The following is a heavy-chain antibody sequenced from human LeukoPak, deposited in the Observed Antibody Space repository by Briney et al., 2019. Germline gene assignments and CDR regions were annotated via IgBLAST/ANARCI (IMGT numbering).Heavy chain of an antibody. J-gene: IGHJ5*02. D-gene: IGHD6-19*01. CDR1: GFTFSSYA. CDR3: ATGVYSSGWYGGNWFDP. CDR2: ISGSGGST. Sequence: GGSLRLSCAASGFTFSSYAMSWVRQAPGKGLEWVSAISGSGGSTYYADSVKGRFTISRDNSKNTPYLQMNSLRAEDTAVYYCATGVYSSGWYGGNWFDPWGQGTLVTVSS. V-gene: IGHV3-23*01.